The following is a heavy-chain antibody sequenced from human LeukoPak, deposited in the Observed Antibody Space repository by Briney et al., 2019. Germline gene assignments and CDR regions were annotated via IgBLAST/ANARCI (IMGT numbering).Heavy chain of an antibody. J-gene: IGHJ4*02. CDR1: GFTFSSYS. V-gene: IGHV3-21*01. CDR3: ARESTISGENY. Sequence: GGSLKLSCAASGFTFSSYSMNWVHQAPGKGLDWVSSISSSSSYIYYADSVKGRFTISRDNDKNSLYLQMNSLRAEDTAVYYCARESTISGENYWGQGTLVTVSS. CDR2: ISSSSSYI. D-gene: IGHD3-9*01.